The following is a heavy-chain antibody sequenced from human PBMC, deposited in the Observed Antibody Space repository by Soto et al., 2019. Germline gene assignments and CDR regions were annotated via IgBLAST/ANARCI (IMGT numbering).Heavy chain of an antibody. CDR1: GLSLRTTGVG. CDR2: LYWDDDK. V-gene: IGHV2-5*02. D-gene: IGHD2-21*02. Sequence: QVTLKESGPTLVKPTQTLTLTCTVSGLSLRTTGVGVGWVRQPPGKALEGLALLYWDDDKRYSPSLRIRLTIAKDISEKQVALTMTNMDTVDTATYYCVQTRCGGDCLEIYSSHAYNGLDVWGQGTTVTVSS. J-gene: IGHJ6*02. CDR3: VQTRCGGDCLEIYSSHAYNGLDV.